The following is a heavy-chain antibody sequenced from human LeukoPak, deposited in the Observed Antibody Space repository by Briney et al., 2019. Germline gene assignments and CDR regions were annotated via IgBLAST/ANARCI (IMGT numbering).Heavy chain of an antibody. CDR2: IYYSGST. D-gene: IGHD3-10*01. CDR3: ARVLGSYGAFDI. J-gene: IGHJ3*02. Sequence: PSETLSLTCTVSGGSISSSSYYWGWIRQPPGKGLEWIGSIYYSGSTYYNPSLKSRVTISVDTSKNQFSLKLTSVTAADTAVYYSARVLGSYGAFDIWGQGTKVTASS. V-gene: IGHV4-39*07. CDR1: GGSISSSSYY.